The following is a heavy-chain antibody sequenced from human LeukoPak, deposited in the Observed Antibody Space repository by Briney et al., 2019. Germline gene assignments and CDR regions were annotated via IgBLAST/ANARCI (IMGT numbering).Heavy chain of an antibody. CDR2: IGTAGDT. Sequence: RPGGSLRLSCAASGFTFSSYDMHWVRQPTGKGLEWVSAIGTAGDTYYPGSVKGRFTISRENAKNSLYLQMNSLRAGDTAVYYCARGDVWFGELFTGYYYGMDVWGQGTTVTVSS. V-gene: IGHV3-13*01. D-gene: IGHD3-10*01. CDR3: ARGDVWFGELFTGYYYGMDV. CDR1: GFTFSSYD. J-gene: IGHJ6*02.